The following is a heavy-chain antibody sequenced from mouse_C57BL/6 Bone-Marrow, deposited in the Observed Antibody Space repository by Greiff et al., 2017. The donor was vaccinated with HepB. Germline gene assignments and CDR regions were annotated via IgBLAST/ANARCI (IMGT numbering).Heavy chain of an antibody. CDR1: GFSLTSYG. V-gene: IGHV2-2*01. Sequence: QVQLQQSGPGLVQPSQSLSITCTVSGFSLTSYGVHWVRQSPGKGLEWLGVIWSGGSTDYNAAFISRLSISKDNSKSQVFFKMNSLQADDTAIYYCARNPYFDVWGTGTTVTVSS. CDR3: ARNPYFDV. J-gene: IGHJ1*03. CDR2: IWSGGST.